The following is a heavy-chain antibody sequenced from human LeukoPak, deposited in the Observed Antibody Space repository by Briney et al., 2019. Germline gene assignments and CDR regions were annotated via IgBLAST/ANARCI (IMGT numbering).Heavy chain of an antibody. Sequence: GGSLRLSCAPSLFTFEDYAMHCVPQAPGKGLERVSGISWNSGSIGYADSVTVRFTICRDNAKNSLYMQMNSRRAEGTALYYCVGSRFLEWLFNFDYWGQGTLVSVSS. CDR1: LFTFEDYA. CDR2: ISWNSGSI. V-gene: IGHV3-9*01. J-gene: IGHJ4*02. CDR3: VGSRFLEWLFNFDY. D-gene: IGHD3-3*01.